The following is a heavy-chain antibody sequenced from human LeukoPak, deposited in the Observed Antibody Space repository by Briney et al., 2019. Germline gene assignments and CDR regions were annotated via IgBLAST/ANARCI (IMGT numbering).Heavy chain of an antibody. D-gene: IGHD5-18*01. CDR2: IYYSGST. CDR1: GGSISSSSYY. V-gene: IGHV4-39*07. Sequence: SETLSLTCTVSGGSISSSSYYWGWIRQPPGKGLEWIGSIYYSGSTYYKSSLKSRVTISVDTSKNQFSLKLRSVTAADTAVYYCARTTEGGYSYGYFYYYYMDVWGKGTTVTISS. J-gene: IGHJ6*03. CDR3: ARTTEGGYSYGYFYYYYMDV.